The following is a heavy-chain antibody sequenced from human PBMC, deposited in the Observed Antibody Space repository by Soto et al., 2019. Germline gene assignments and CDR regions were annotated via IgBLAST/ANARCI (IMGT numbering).Heavy chain of an antibody. CDR3: ARWDTVTTKDNWFDP. V-gene: IGHV4-59*01. CDR2: IYYSGSI. CDR1: GGSISSYY. J-gene: IGHJ5*02. Sequence: QVQLQESGPGLVKPSETLSLTCTVSGGSISSYYWSWIRQPPGKGLEWIGYIYYSGSINYNPSLKSRVTISVDTSKNQFYLKLSSVTAADTAVYYCARWDTVTTKDNWFDPWGQGTLVTVSS. D-gene: IGHD4-17*01.